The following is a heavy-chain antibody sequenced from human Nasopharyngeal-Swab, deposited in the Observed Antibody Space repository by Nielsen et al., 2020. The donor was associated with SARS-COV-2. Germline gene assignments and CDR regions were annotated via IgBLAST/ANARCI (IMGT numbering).Heavy chain of an antibody. CDR2: IRSKAYGGTT. CDR1: GFTFGDYA. J-gene: IGHJ4*02. Sequence: GESLKISCTASGFTFGDYAMSWFRQAPGKGLEWVGFIRSKAYGGTTEYAASVKGRFTISRDDSKSIAYLQMNSLKTEDTAVYYCTVLRGSFYFDYWGQGTLVTVSS. CDR3: TVLRGSFYFDY. V-gene: IGHV3-49*03. D-gene: IGHD6-13*01.